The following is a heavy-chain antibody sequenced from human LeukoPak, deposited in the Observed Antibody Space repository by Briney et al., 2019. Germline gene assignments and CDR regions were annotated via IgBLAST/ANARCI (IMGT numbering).Heavy chain of an antibody. CDR3: ATGRGSGSYYRGYGMDV. D-gene: IGHD3-10*01. Sequence: PAETLSLTCAVYGFSFSGYYWSWVRQPPGKGLEWVGEINHSGSTNYNPPLTSRVTISVATSKNQFSLTLSSVTAADTAVYYCATGRGSGSYYRGYGMDVWGKGTTVTVSS. V-gene: IGHV4-34*01. J-gene: IGHJ6*04. CDR2: INHSGST. CDR1: GFSFSGYY.